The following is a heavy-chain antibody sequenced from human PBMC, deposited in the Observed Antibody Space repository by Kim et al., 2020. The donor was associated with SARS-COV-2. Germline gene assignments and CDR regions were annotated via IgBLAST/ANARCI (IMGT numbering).Heavy chain of an antibody. J-gene: IGHJ4*01. CDR1: GGSISSSSYY. CDR2: IYYSGST. V-gene: IGHV4-39*07. D-gene: IGHD2-2*01. CDR3: AREDIVVVPADKGIDY. Sequence: SETLSLTCTVSGGSISSSSYYWGWIRQPPGKGLEWIGSIYYSGSTYYNPSLKSRVTISVDTSKNQFSLKLSSVTAADTAVYYCAREDIVVVPADKGIDY.